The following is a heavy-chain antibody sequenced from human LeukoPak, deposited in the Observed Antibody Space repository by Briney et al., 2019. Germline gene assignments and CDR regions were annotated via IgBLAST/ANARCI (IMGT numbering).Heavy chain of an antibody. D-gene: IGHD3-10*01. Sequence: ASVKVSCKASGYTFTTYHINWVRQAPGQGLEWMGRINAYNGNTNYEQKLQGRVIMTTDTSTSTVYMELRSLRSDDKAVYYCARGGRGNFDYWGQGTLVTVSS. V-gene: IGHV1-18*01. CDR1: GYTFTTYH. CDR2: INAYNGNT. J-gene: IGHJ4*02. CDR3: ARGGRGNFDY.